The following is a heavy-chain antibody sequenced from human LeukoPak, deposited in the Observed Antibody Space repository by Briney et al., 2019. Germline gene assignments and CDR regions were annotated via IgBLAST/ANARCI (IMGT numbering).Heavy chain of an antibody. J-gene: IGHJ4*02. Sequence: PSDTLSLTCTVSGGSISSSSYYWGWIRQPPGKGLEWIGSIYYSGSTYYNPSLKSRVTISVDTSKNQFSLKLSSVTAADTAVYYCARGKLELDYWGQGTLVTVSS. CDR2: IYYSGST. V-gene: IGHV4-39*07. D-gene: IGHD1-1*01. CDR1: GGSISSSSYY. CDR3: ARGKLELDY.